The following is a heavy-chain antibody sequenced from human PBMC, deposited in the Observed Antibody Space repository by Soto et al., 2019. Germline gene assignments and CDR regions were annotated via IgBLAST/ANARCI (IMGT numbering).Heavy chain of an antibody. V-gene: IGHV5-51*01. CDR2: IYPGGSKT. CDR1: GYTFTDYW. J-gene: IGHJ6*02. Sequence: GESLKISCRGSGYTFTDYWIVWVRQMPGKGLEWMGVIYPGGSKTKYSPSFQGQVTLSAEDTAVYYCANDQGDPGLLPYYGMDAWGQGTTVTVSS. CDR3: A. D-gene: IGHD3-10*01.